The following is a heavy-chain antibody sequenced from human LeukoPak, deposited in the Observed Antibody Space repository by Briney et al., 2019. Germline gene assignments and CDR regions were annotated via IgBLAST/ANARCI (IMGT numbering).Heavy chain of an antibody. CDR1: GFTFSSYS. D-gene: IGHD3-9*01. J-gene: IGHJ4*02. CDR2: ISSSSSYI. V-gene: IGHV3-21*01. Sequence: GGSLRLSCAASGFTFSSYSMNWVRQAPGKGLEWVSSISSSSSYIYYADSVKGRFTISRDNAKNSLYLQMNSLRAEDTAVYYCARAFNPAEIFTSDYWGQGTLVTVSS. CDR3: ARAFNPAEIFTSDY.